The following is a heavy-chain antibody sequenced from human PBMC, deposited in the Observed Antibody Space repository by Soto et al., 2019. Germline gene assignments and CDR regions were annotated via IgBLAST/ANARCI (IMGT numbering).Heavy chain of an antibody. CDR3: ARGRSSPNFDP. CDR2: LIPIYGAA. V-gene: IGHV1-69*01. J-gene: IGHJ5*02. D-gene: IGHD6-6*01. Sequence: QVQLVQSGAEVRKPGSSVKVSCKISGGTFTNYVISWLRQAPGQGLEWMGGLIPIYGAANLAQKFQGRVTITADESTTTVNMEWSSITYEDTAVYYGARGRSSPNFDPWGQGTVVTVSS. CDR1: GGTFTNYV.